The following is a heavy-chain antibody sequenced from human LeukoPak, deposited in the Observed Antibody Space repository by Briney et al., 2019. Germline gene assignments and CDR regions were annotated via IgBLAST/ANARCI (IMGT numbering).Heavy chain of an antibody. V-gene: IGHV4-34*01. CDR3: ARGGCSSTSCYSLSYYFDY. CDR2: INHSGST. J-gene: IGHJ4*02. Sequence: TWIRQPPGKGLEWIGEINHSGSTNYNPSLKSRVTISVDTSKNQFSLKLSSVTAADTAVYYCARGGCSSTSCYSLSYYFDYLGQGALVTVSS. D-gene: IGHD2-2*02.